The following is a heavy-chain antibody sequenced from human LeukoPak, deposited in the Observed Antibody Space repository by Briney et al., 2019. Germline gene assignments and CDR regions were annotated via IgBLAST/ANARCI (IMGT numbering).Heavy chain of an antibody. CDR2: IYYSGST. J-gene: IGHJ4*02. CDR3: ARHLRVYSRTSYYFDY. Sequence: PSETLSLTCTVSGGSISSYYWSWIRQPPGKELEWIAYIYYSGSTNYNPSLKSRVTISVDTSKNQFSLKLSSVTAADTAVYYCARHLRVYSRTSYYFDYWGQGTLVTVSS. D-gene: IGHD6-13*01. CDR1: GGSISSYY. V-gene: IGHV4-59*08.